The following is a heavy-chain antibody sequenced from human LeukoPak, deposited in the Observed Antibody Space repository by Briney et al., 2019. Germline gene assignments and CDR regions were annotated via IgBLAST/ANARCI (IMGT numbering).Heavy chain of an antibody. Sequence: ASVKVSCKASGYTFTSYDINWVRQVTAQGLEWMGWMNPNSGNTGYAQKFQGRVTMTRNTSISTDYMELSSLRSEDTAVYYCAGGDLWHNYWGQGTLVTVSS. CDR1: GYTFTSYD. D-gene: IGHD3-10*01. J-gene: IGHJ4*02. V-gene: IGHV1-8*01. CDR2: MNPNSGNT. CDR3: AGGDLWHNY.